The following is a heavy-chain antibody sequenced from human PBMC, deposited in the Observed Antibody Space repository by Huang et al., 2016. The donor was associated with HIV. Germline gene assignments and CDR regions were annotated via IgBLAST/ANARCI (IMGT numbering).Heavy chain of an antibody. V-gene: IGHV3-30-3*01. CDR2: ISFDGNNK. CDR1: GFIFSSYG. Sequence: QVQLVESGGGVVQPGGSLRLSCAASGFIFSSYGIHWVRQTPGKGLAWVAVISFDGNNKYYADSVKGLFTISRDNSEDTLYPQMNSLRADDTAIYYCARVLYGDFALGDAFDVWGQGTMVTVSS. J-gene: IGHJ3*01. D-gene: IGHD2-21*02. CDR3: ARVLYGDFALGDAFDV.